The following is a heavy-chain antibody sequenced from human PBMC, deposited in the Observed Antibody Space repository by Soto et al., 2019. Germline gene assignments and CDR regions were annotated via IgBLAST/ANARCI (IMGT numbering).Heavy chain of an antibody. CDR3: ARDEGGYDISTGYYKAHHFDY. Sequence: QVPLEQSGAEVKKPGDSVKVSCKASGYTFTHFYITWVRQAPGQGLEWMGAISPHNFNTNYAQKFRGRVTLTTEKSTNTAYMDLRRLTSDDTAVYYCARDEGGYDISTGYYKAHHFDYWGQGVPVTVSS. CDR1: GYTFTHFY. V-gene: IGHV1-18*01. D-gene: IGHD3-9*01. J-gene: IGHJ4*02. CDR2: ISPHNFNT.